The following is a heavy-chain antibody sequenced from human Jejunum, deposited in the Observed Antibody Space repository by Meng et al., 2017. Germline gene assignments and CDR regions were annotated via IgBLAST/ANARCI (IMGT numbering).Heavy chain of an antibody. CDR3: ARDHMGSLDY. CDR1: GGSVSSAGYQ. V-gene: IGHV4-61*08. CDR2: AST. D-gene: IGHD1-26*01. Sequence: QEPLQESGPGLVRHSETLSLICYVSGGSVSSAGYQWSWIRQPPGKGLEWIGYASTNYNPSLKSRVTISVDTSKNQFSLRLTSVTAADTAVYYCARDHMGSLDYWGQGSLVTVSS. J-gene: IGHJ4*02.